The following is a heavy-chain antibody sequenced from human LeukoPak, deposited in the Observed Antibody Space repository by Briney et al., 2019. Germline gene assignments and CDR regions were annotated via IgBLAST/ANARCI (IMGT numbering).Heavy chain of an antibody. V-gene: IGHV1-2*06. CDR1: GYTFTGYY. Sequence: GASVKVSCKASGYTFTGYYMHWVRQAPGQGLEWMGRINPNSGGTNYAQKFQGRVTMTRDTSISTAYMELSRLRSDDTAVYYCARVSLLGELSSHFDYWGQGTLVTVSS. CDR3: ARVSLLGELSSHFDY. J-gene: IGHJ4*02. CDR2: INPNSGGT. D-gene: IGHD3-16*02.